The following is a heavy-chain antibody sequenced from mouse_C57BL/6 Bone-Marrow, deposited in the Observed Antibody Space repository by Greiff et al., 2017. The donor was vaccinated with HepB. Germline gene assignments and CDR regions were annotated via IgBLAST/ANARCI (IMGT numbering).Heavy chain of an antibody. V-gene: IGHV1-69*01. D-gene: IGHD4-1*01. CDR1: GYTFTSYW. CDR2: IDPSDSYT. J-gene: IGHJ2*01. Sequence: VQLQQPGAELVMPGASVKLSCKASGYTFTSYWMHWVKQRPGQGLEWIGEIDPSDSYTNYNQKFKGKSTLTVDKSSSTAYMQLSSLTSEDSAVYYCARLGRLGCWGQGTTLTVSS. CDR3: ARLGRLGC.